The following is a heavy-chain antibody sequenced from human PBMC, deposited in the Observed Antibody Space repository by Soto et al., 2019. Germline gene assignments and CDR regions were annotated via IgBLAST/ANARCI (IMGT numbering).Heavy chain of an antibody. CDR2: IYYSGST. D-gene: IGHD2-15*01. CDR3: ARGSTVAAILFDY. CDR1: GGSISNGGYY. Sequence: PSETLSLTCTVSGGSISNGGYYWSWIRQHPGKGLEWIGYIYYSGSTYYNPSLKSRVIISVDTSKNQFSLKLSPVTAADTAVYYCARGSTVAAILFDYWGQGTLVTVSS. J-gene: IGHJ4*02. V-gene: IGHV4-31*03.